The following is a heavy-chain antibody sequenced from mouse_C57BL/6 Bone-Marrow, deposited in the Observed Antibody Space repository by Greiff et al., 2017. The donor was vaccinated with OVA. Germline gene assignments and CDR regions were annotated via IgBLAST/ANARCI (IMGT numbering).Heavy chain of an antibody. D-gene: IGHD2-5*01. J-gene: IGHJ2*01. CDR2: INPSTGGT. Sequence: VQLQQSGPELVKPGASVKISCKASGYSFTGYYMNWVKQSPEKSLEWIGEINPSTGGTTYNQKFKAKATLTVDKSSSTAYMQLKSLTSEDSAVYYCARKVSYYSNYGDYWGQGTTLTVSS. CDR1: GYSFTGYY. CDR3: ARKVSYYSNYGDY. V-gene: IGHV1-42*01.